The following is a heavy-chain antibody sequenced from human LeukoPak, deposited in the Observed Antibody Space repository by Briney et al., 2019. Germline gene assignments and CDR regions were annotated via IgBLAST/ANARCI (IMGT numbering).Heavy chain of an antibody. CDR2: IYYSGST. V-gene: IGHV4-30-4*07. Sequence: SQTLSLTCTVSGGSISSGGYYWSWIRQPPGKGLEWIGYIYYSGSTDYNPSLKSRVTISVDTSKNQFSLKLSSVTAADTAVYYCASMWELPLGPFDYWGQGTLVTVSS. J-gene: IGHJ4*02. CDR3: ASMWELPLGPFDY. CDR1: GGSISSGGYY. D-gene: IGHD1-26*01.